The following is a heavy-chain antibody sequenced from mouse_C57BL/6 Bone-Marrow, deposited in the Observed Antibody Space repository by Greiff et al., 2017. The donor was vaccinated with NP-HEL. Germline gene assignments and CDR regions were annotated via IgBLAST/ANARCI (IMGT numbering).Heavy chain of an antibody. CDR1: GYTFTDYY. V-gene: IGHV1-19*01. J-gene: IGHJ2*01. D-gene: IGHD2-1*01. CDR2: INPYNGGT. CDR3: ARSGNQYYFDY. Sequence: VQLKQSGPVLVKPGASVKMSCKASGYTFTDYYMNWVKQSHGKSLEWIGVINPYNGGTSYNQKFKGKATLTVDKSSSTAYMELNSLTSEDSAVYYCARSGNQYYFDYWGQGTTLTVSS.